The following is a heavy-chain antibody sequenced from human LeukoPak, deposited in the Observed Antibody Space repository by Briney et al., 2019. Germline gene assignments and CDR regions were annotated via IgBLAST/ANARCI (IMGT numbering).Heavy chain of an antibody. CDR2: IIPILGIA. V-gene: IGHV1-69*04. Sequence: ASVKVSCKASGYTFTSYGISWVRQAPGQGLEWMGRIIPILGIANCAQKFQGRVTITADKSTSTAYMELSSLRSEDTAVYYCAREANFDSSGYYSDYWGQGTLVTVSS. J-gene: IGHJ4*02. CDR3: AREANFDSSGYYSDY. D-gene: IGHD3-22*01. CDR1: GYTFTSYG.